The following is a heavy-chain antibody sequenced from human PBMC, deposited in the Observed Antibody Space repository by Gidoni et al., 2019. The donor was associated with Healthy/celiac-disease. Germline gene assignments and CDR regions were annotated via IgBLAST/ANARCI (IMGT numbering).Heavy chain of an antibody. CDR3: AKDGRGSGSYYKSTYYFDY. V-gene: IGHV3-30*02. CDR1: GFTFSSSG. J-gene: IGHJ4*02. D-gene: IGHD3-10*01. CDR2: IRYDGSNK. Sequence: QVQLVESGGGVVQPGGSRRLSCAASGFTFSSSGRHWVRQAPGKGLEWVAFIRYDGSNKYYADSVKCRFTISRDNSKNTLYLQMNSLRAEDTAVYYCAKDGRGSGSYYKSTYYFDYWGQGTLVTVSS.